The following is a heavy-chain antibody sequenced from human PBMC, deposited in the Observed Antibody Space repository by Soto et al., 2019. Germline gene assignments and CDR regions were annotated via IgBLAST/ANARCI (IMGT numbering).Heavy chain of an antibody. V-gene: IGHV3-23*01. CDR2: ISGSGGST. J-gene: IGHJ4*02. Sequence: EVQLLESGGGLVQPGGSLRLSCAASGFTFSSYAMSWVRQAPGKGLEWVSAISGSGGSTYYADSVKGRFTISRDNSMNTLYLQMNSLRAEDTAVYYCAKLRDGEIIGPDYWGRGTLVTVSS. CDR3: AKLRDGEIIGPDY. CDR1: GFTFSSYA. D-gene: IGHD5-12*01.